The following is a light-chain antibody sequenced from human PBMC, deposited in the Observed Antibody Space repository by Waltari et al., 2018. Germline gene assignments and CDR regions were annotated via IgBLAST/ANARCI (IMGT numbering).Light chain of an antibody. CDR2: NAS. CDR1: QNISKW. J-gene: IGKJ1*01. CDR3: QQYNSDSRT. Sequence: DLQITQSPSTLSASVGDSITITCRASQNISKWLGWYQHKPGKAPKLLIYNASTLETGAPSRFIGGGSGTEFTITIRSLQHDYFATYYCQQYNSDSRTFGQGTNVEIK. V-gene: IGKV1-5*03.